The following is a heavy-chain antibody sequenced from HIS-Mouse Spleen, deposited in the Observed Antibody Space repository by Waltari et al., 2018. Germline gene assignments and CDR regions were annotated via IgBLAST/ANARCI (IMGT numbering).Heavy chain of an antibody. CDR2: ISRSSSYI. J-gene: IGHJ4*02. D-gene: IGHD3-16*02. Sequence: EVQLVESGGGLVKPGGSLRLSCAASGFTFSSYSMIWVRQAPGTGLERVSSISRSSSYIYYADSVKGRFTISRDNAKNSLYLQMNSLRAEDTAVYYCARDSSCDYWGQGTLVTVSS. V-gene: IGHV3-21*01. CDR3: ARDSSCDY. CDR1: GFTFSSYS.